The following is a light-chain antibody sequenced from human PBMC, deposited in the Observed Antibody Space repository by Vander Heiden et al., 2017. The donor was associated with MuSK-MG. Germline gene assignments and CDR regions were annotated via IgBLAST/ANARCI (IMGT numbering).Light chain of an antibody. J-gene: IGKJ4*01. CDR1: QGVGNW. V-gene: IGKV1-12*01. CDR2: AVS. Sequence: DIQMTQSPSSVSASVGDRVSITCRASQGVGNWLAWYQQKLGKAPQLLIYAVSSLQSGVPSRFSGSGSGTDFTLTISSLQPEDIATYYCQQANSFPLTFGGGTEVXIK. CDR3: QQANSFPLT.